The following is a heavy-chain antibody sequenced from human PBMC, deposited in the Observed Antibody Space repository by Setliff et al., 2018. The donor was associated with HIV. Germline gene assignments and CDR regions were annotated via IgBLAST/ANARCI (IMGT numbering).Heavy chain of an antibody. CDR3: ARTITTFGVIGRGGRMDV. D-gene: IGHD3-3*01. CDR1: GGSFSGYS. CDR2: MNHSEH. Sequence: NPSETLSLTCAVYGGSFSGYSWTWIRQSPGKGLEWIGEMNHSEHYYNPTLKSRVTISMDTSKNQFSLELSSVTAADTALYYCARTITTFGVIGRGGRMDVWGKGTTVTV. J-gene: IGHJ6*03. V-gene: IGHV4-34*01.